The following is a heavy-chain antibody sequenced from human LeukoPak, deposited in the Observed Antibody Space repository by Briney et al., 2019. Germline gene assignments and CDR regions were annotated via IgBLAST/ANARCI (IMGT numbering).Heavy chain of an antibody. CDR1: GFTFSNYW. D-gene: IGHD6-13*01. CDR2: INSDGINT. V-gene: IGHV3-74*01. CDR3: AKTGGIAAAH. Sequence: GGSLRLSCAASGFTFSNYWMHWVRHAPGKGLVWVSRINSDGINTSYADSVKGRFTISRDNAKNTLNLQMNSLRAEDTALYYCAKTGGIAAAHWGQGTLVTVSS. J-gene: IGHJ4*02.